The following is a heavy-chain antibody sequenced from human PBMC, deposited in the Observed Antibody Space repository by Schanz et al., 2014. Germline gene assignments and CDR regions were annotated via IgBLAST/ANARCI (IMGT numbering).Heavy chain of an antibody. CDR3: ARLDPYCRSGTCSRAFDF. CDR2: IYIGGNT. Sequence: EVQLVESGGGLVQPGGSLRLSCAASGFSVGNKYMNWVRQAPGKGLEWVSFIYIGGNTYYADSVKGRFTISRDNSKNTVYIQMNSLRAEDTAVYYCARLDPYCRSGTCSRAFDFWGQGTLVTVSS. D-gene: IGHD2-15*01. V-gene: IGHV3-66*04. J-gene: IGHJ4*02. CDR1: GFSVGNKY.